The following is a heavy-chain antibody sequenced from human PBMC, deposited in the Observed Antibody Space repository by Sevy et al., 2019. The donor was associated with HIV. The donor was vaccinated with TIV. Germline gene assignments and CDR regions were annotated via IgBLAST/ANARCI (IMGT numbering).Heavy chain of an antibody. CDR1: GFTFSSYA. Sequence: GGSLRLSCSASGFTFSSYAMHWVRQAPGKGLEHVSAISSNGGSTYYADSVKGRFTISRDNSKNTLYLQMSSLRAEDTAVYYCVKGGYYYGSGSYDAFDIWGQGTMVTVSS. D-gene: IGHD3-10*01. CDR2: ISSNGGST. V-gene: IGHV3-64D*06. CDR3: VKGGYYYGSGSYDAFDI. J-gene: IGHJ3*02.